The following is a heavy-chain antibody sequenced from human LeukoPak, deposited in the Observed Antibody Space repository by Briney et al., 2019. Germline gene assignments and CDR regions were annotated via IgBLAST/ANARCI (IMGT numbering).Heavy chain of an antibody. Sequence: PSETLSLTYTVSGGSVSSGSYYWSWIRQPPGKGLEWIGEINHSGSTNYNPSLKSRVTISVDTSKNQFSLKLSSVTAADTAVYYCARGQYYYDSSGYYDDYWGQGTLVTVSS. CDR2: INHSGST. CDR3: ARGQYYYDSSGYYDDY. J-gene: IGHJ4*02. CDR1: GGSVSSGSYY. D-gene: IGHD3-22*01. V-gene: IGHV4-39*07.